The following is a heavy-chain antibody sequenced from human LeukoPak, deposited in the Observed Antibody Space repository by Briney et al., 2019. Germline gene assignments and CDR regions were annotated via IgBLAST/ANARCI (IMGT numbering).Heavy chain of an antibody. J-gene: IGHJ4*02. CDR1: GFTFSHYG. CDR3: AKAGDFYGPGD. Sequence: GGSLRLSCAASGFTFSHYGIHWVRQAPGEGLEWMAVISHDGSKKYYTDSVKGRFSMSRDNSNNTLYLHMSSLRVEDTAVYYCAKAGDFYGPGDWGQGTLVTVSS. V-gene: IGHV3-30*18. D-gene: IGHD2/OR15-2a*01. CDR2: ISHDGSKK.